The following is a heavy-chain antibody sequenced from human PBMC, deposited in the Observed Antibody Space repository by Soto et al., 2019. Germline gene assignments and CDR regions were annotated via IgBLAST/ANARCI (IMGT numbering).Heavy chain of an antibody. V-gene: IGHV3-7*01. Sequence: PGGPLRLSCATSGISFSSFWMSWVRQSPGKGLEWVANIKQDAIEKNYVDSVKGRFTISRDNAQNSLYLQMNSLSAEDTAVYYCARWAYCTSISCYGRWHWIDSWGQGTLVPVSS. J-gene: IGHJ4*02. CDR2: IKQDAIEK. CDR3: ARWAYCTSISCYGRWHWIDS. D-gene: IGHD2-2*01. CDR1: GISFSSFW.